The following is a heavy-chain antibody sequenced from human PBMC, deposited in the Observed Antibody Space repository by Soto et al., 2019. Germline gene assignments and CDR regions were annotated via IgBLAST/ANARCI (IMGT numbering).Heavy chain of an antibody. D-gene: IGHD6-6*01. CDR2: MQDSGST. CDR1: GASISSYY. CDR3: AAPPRY. Sequence: QVQLQESGPGLVKPSETLSLTCTVSGASISSYYWNWIRQPAGKGLEWIGYMQDSGSTSYNPSLKSRVTISVDTSRNQLSLKLTSVTAADTAVYYCAAPPRYWGQGILVTVSS. J-gene: IGHJ4*02. V-gene: IGHV4-59*01.